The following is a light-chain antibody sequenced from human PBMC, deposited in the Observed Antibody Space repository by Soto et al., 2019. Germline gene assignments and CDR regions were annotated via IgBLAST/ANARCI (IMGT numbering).Light chain of an antibody. J-gene: IGLJ3*02. Sequence: QSALTQPASVSGSPGQSITISCTGSSSDVGGYNSVSWYQQHPDKAPKVIIFGVSGRPSGVSSRFSGSKSGNTASLTISGLQPEDEADYYCSSFTSSSTRVFGGGTKLTVL. CDR1: SSDVGGYNS. CDR3: SSFTSSSTRV. V-gene: IGLV2-14*03. CDR2: GVS.